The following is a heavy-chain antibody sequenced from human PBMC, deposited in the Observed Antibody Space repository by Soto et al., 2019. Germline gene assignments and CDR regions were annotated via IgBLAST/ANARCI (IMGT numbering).Heavy chain of an antibody. D-gene: IGHD5-18*01. CDR3: ARDVGYGLIDY. Sequence: SETLSLTCTVSGGSIRNNYWSWIRQPPGKGLEWVGYIYYTGSSKYNPSLKSRFTISVDSSKNQFSLKLDSVTAADTAVYYCARDVGYGLIDYWGQGTLVTVSS. CDR1: GGSIRNNY. V-gene: IGHV4-59*12. CDR2: IYYTGSS. J-gene: IGHJ4*02.